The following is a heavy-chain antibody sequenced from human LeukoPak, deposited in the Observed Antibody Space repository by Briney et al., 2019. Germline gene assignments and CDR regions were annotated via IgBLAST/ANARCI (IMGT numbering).Heavy chain of an antibody. Sequence: SETLSLTCTVSGGSIRSYYWNWIRQPPGKGLEWIGYIYYSGITNYNPSLKSRVTISVDMSKNQFSLKLSSVTAADTAVYYCARDYAGSSSWNWFDPRGQGTLVTVSS. CDR2: IYYSGIT. J-gene: IGHJ5*02. CDR3: ARDYAGSSSWNWFDP. CDR1: GGSIRSYY. V-gene: IGHV4-59*01. D-gene: IGHD6-13*01.